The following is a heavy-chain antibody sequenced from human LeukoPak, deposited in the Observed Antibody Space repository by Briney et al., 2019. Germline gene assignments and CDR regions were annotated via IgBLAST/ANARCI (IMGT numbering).Heavy chain of an antibody. V-gene: IGHV4-34*01. D-gene: IGHD1-1*01. Sequence: PSETLSLTCAVYGGSFSGYYWSWIRQPPGKGLEWIGEINHSGSTNYNPSLKSRVTISVDTSKNQFSLKLSSVTAADTAVYYCARCPFFGGGTFDYWGQGTLVTVSS. CDR2: INHSGST. CDR3: ARCPFFGGGTFDY. CDR1: GGSFSGYY. J-gene: IGHJ4*02.